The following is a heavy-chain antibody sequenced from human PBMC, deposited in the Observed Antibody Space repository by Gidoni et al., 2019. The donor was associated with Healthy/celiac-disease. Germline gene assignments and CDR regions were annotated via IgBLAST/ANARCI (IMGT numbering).Heavy chain of an antibody. V-gene: IGHV1-3*01. CDR3: ARGPSLRVDY. CDR2: INAGNGKT. J-gene: IGHJ4*02. CDR1: GYTFTSYA. Sequence: QVHLVQSASEVKKPGASVKVSCKASGYTFTSYAMHWVRQAPGQRLEWMGWINAGNGKTKYSQKFQGRVTITRDTSASTAYMELSSLRSEDTAVYYCARGPSLRVDYWGQGTLVTVSS.